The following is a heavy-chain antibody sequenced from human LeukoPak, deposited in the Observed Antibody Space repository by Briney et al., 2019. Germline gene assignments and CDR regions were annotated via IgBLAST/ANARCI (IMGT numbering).Heavy chain of an antibody. Sequence: GGSLRLSCAASGFTFSSYAMSWVRQAPGKGLEWVSAISGSGGSTYYAASVKGRFTISRDNSKNTLYRQMNRLRAEDTAVYYCAKDPHPLTMIVVAVDYWGQGTLVIVSS. D-gene: IGHD3-22*01. V-gene: IGHV3-23*01. CDR2: ISGSGGST. CDR1: GFTFSSYA. CDR3: AKDPHPLTMIVVAVDY. J-gene: IGHJ4*02.